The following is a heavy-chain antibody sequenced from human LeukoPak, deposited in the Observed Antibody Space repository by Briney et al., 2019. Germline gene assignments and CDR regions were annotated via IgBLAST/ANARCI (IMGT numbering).Heavy chain of an antibody. D-gene: IGHD3-3*01. V-gene: IGHV1-46*01. CDR1: GYTFTSYY. CDR2: INPSGGST. J-gene: IGHJ6*03. Sequence: ASVKVSCKASGYTFTSYYMHWVRQAPGQGLEWMGIINPSGGSTSYAQKFQGRVTMTRDMSTSTVYMELSSLRSEDTAVYYSARALWDDFWSGYSPGDYYMDVWGKGTTVTVSS. CDR3: ARALWDDFWSGYSPGDYYMDV.